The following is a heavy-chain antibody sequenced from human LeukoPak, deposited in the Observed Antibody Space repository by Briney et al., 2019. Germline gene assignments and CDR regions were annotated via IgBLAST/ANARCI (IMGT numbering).Heavy chain of an antibody. Sequence: PSETLSLTCTVSDGSISSYYWNWIRQPPGKGLEWIGYIYYSGSTKYNPSLKSRVTISVDTSKNQFSLKLSSVTAADTAVYYCAREERGYYYDSSGYHNWFDPWGQGTLVTVSS. CDR3: AREERGYYYDSSGYHNWFDP. J-gene: IGHJ5*02. D-gene: IGHD3-22*01. CDR1: DGSISSYY. CDR2: IYYSGST. V-gene: IGHV4-59*01.